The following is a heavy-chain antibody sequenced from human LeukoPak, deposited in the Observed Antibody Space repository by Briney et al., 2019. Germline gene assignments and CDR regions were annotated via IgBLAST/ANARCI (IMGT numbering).Heavy chain of an antibody. D-gene: IGHD6-13*01. V-gene: IGHV4-59*08. Sequence: SETLSLTCTVSGGSISSYYWSWVRQPPGKGLEWIGYIYYSGSTNYNPSLKSRVTISVDTSKNQFSLKLSYVTAADTAVYYCARQGSWVDVWGQGTTVTVSS. CDR3: ARQGSWVDV. CDR1: GGSISSYY. J-gene: IGHJ6*02. CDR2: IYYSGST.